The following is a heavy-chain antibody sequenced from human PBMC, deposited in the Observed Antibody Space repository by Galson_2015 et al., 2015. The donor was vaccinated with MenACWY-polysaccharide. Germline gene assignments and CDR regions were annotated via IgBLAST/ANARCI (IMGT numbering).Heavy chain of an antibody. Sequence: ETLSLTCTVSNDSIRSHSWTWIRPPPGKGLEYIGYIFSTGSSNYNPSLKSRVTMSVDTSKNQFSLSLSFVSAADTAVYYCARSVFGVAGRYFDSWGQGALVTVSS. CDR1: NDSIRSHS. D-gene: IGHD3-3*01. V-gene: IGHV4-59*08. CDR3: ARSVFGVAGRYFDS. J-gene: IGHJ4*02. CDR2: IFSTGSS.